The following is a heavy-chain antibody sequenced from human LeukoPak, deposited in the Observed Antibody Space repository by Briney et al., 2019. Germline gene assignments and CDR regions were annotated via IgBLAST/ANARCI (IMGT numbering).Heavy chain of an antibody. Sequence: GGSLRLSCAASGFTFSSYDMTWVRQAPGKGLEWVSSISTSSLYIYYADSVKGRFTISRDNARNSLYLQMNSLRAEDTAVYYCARDSDWNDGLDYWGQGTLVTVSS. D-gene: IGHD1-1*01. J-gene: IGHJ4*02. CDR3: ARDSDWNDGLDY. V-gene: IGHV3-21*01. CDR2: ISTSSLYI. CDR1: GFTFSSYD.